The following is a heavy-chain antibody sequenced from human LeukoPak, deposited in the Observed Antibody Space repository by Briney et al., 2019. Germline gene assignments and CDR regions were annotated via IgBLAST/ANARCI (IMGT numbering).Heavy chain of an antibody. CDR1: GGTFGNYA. CDR2: MNPNSGNT. Sequence: ASVKVSCKASGGTFGNYAISWVRQAPGQGLEWMGWMNPNSGNTGYAQKFQGRVTMTRNTSISTAYMELSSLRSEDTAVYYCARGDCSGGSCYDFDYWGQGTLVTVSS. V-gene: IGHV1-8*02. J-gene: IGHJ4*02. D-gene: IGHD2-15*01. CDR3: ARGDCSGGSCYDFDY.